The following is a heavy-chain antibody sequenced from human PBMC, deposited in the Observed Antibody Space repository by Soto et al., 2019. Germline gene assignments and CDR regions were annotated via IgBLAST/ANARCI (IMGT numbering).Heavy chain of an antibody. CDR3: ARDKDLQPTVWGF. Sequence: SETLSLTCTVSGDSMATGGHYYNWIRQVPGKGLEWIGYVYYSGATHYTPSLRARATISRDTSKNQFSLRLISVTAADTALYYCARDKDLQPTVWGFWGQGIQVTVS. D-gene: IGHD3-16*01. CDR1: GDSMATGGHY. J-gene: IGHJ4*02. CDR2: VYYSGAT. V-gene: IGHV4-31*03.